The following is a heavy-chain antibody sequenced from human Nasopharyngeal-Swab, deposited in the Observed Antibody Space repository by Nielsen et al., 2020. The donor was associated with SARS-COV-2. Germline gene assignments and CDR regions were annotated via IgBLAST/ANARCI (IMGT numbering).Heavy chain of an antibody. D-gene: IGHD5-12*01. V-gene: IGHV5-51*01. CDR2: IYPGDSDT. CDR1: GYSFTSYW. J-gene: IGHJ6*02. Sequence: GESLKISCKGSGYSFTSYWIGWVRQMPGKGLEWMGIIYPGDSDTRYSPSFQGQVTISADKSISTAYLQWSSLKASDTAMYYCARHPGGGYSGYMRTGLYYYYGMDVWGQGTTVTVSS. CDR3: ARHPGGGYSGYMRTGLYYYYGMDV.